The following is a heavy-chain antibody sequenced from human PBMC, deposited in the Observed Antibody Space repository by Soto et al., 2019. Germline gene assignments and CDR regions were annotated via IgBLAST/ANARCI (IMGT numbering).Heavy chain of an antibody. D-gene: IGHD6-13*01. CDR2: IWYDGSNK. CDR3: ARWGIAAGDY. V-gene: IGHV3-33*01. Sequence: QVQLVESGGGVVQPGRSLRLSCAASGFTFSSYGMHWVRQAPGKGVEWVAVIWYDGSNKDYADSVKGRFTISRDNSKNTLYLQMNSLRAEDTAVYYCARWGIAAGDYWGQGTLVTVSS. J-gene: IGHJ4*02. CDR1: GFTFSSYG.